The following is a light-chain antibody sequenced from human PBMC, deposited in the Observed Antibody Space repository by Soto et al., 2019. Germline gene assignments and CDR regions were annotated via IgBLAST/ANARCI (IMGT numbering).Light chain of an antibody. V-gene: IGKV3-20*01. Sequence: EIVLTQSPDTLSLSPGERATLSCRASQSVNSDYLAWHRQKPGQAPSLLMYAKSTRATGIPDRFYGSGSGTDFTLTIYRLEPEDFAVYYCQQYGNSPQTFGQGTKVDIK. J-gene: IGKJ1*01. CDR3: QQYGNSPQT. CDR2: AKS. CDR1: QSVNSDY.